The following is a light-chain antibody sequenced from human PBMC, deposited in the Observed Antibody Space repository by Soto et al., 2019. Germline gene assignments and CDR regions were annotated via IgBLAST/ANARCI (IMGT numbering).Light chain of an antibody. CDR3: QQFSAYPLT. Sequence: AIQLTQSPSSLSASVGDRVTITCRASQGINTGVAWYQQKPGKSPKLLIYETSNLASVVSLRFSGTGYGTQFSLTIGGLQHEDFATYHCQQFSAYPLTFSGGTKVEIK. J-gene: IGKJ4*01. CDR1: QGINTG. V-gene: IGKV1-13*02. CDR2: ETS.